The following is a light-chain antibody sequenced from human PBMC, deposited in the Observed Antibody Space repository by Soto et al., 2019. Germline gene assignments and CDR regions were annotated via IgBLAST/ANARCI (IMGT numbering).Light chain of an antibody. J-gene: IGKJ4*01. CDR2: WAS. Sequence: DIVMTQSPDSLAVSLGERATINCKSSQRVLYSSNNMNYLAWYQQKPGQPPKLLIYWASTRESGVPDRFSGSGSGTDFTLTISSLQAEDVAVYYCQQYYSTPLTFGGGTKVEIK. CDR1: QRVLYSSNNMNY. V-gene: IGKV4-1*01. CDR3: QQYYSTPLT.